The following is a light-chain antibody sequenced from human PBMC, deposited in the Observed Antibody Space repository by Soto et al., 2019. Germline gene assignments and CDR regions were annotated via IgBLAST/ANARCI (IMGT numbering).Light chain of an antibody. J-gene: IGKJ4*01. Sequence: DTQMTQSPSTLSASVGDRVTITCRASQSISSWLAWYQQKPGKAPKLLIYDASSLESGVPSRFSGSGSGTEFTLTISSLQPDDFATYYCQQPNGFFGGGTKVEIK. CDR3: QQPNGF. V-gene: IGKV1-5*01. CDR2: DAS. CDR1: QSISSW.